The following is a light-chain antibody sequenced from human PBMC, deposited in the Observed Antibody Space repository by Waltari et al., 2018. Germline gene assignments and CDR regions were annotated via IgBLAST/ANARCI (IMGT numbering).Light chain of an antibody. CDR1: QSLSRN. Sequence: ELLMTQSPGTLSVSPGETAPLSCRASQSLSRNLAWYQLKPGQAPRLLIYAASTRATGIPARFSGSGSGTEFTLTISSLQSEDFAVYYCQQYSDWPPLTFGGGTKVEIK. CDR3: QQYSDWPPLT. V-gene: IGKV3-15*01. CDR2: AAS. J-gene: IGKJ4*01.